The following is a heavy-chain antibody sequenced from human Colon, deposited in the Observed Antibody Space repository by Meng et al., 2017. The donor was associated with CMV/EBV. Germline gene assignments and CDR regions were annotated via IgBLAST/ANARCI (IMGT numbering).Heavy chain of an antibody. V-gene: IGHV3-23*01. D-gene: IGHD5-12*01. CDR3: AKDFARGGYSSGYGSDY. Sequence: FAFISYAMSGVRQAPGKGLEWVSSMSGGGGSTYYGDSVKGRFTISRDNSRNTLFLQMNSLRADDTAVYYCAKDFARGGYSSGYGSDYWGQGTLVTVSS. CDR2: MSGGGGST. CDR1: FAFISYA. J-gene: IGHJ4*02.